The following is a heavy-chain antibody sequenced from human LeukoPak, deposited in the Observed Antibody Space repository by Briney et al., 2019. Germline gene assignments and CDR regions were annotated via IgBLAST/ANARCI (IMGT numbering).Heavy chain of an antibody. Sequence: GGSLRPSCEVSGFSFSSYIMNWVRQAPGKGLEWVSYISSSSSTIYYADSVKGRFTISRDNAKNSLYLQMNSLRDEDTAVYYCARERGYSGYAYDYWGQGTPVTVST. CDR2: ISSSSSTI. J-gene: IGHJ4*02. D-gene: IGHD5-12*01. CDR1: GFSFSSYI. V-gene: IGHV3-48*02. CDR3: ARERGYSGYAYDY.